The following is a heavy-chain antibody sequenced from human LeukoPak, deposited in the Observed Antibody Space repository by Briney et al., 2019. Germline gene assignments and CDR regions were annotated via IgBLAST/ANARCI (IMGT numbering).Heavy chain of an antibody. D-gene: IGHD5-24*01. CDR3: AKVHSCGWLHDFDC. V-gene: IGHV3-30*18. J-gene: IGHJ4*02. CDR1: GFTFSSSG. Sequence: GGSLRLSCAASGFTFSSSGIHWVLQAPGKGLEWVAAISFDGNNKYYTDSVKGRFTISRDNSKNTVFLQMNSLKPEDTAVYYCAKVHSCGWLHDFDCWGQGTLVTVSS. CDR2: ISFDGNNK.